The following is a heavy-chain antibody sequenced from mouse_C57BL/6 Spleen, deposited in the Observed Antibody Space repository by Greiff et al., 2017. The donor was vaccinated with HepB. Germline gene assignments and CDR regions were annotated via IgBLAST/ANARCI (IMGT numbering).Heavy chain of an antibody. V-gene: IGHV5-17*01. D-gene: IGHD1-1*01. J-gene: IGHJ4*01. CDR3: ARSDYGSSCYAMDY. Sequence: DVMLVESGGGLVKPGGSLKLSCAASGFTFSDYGMHWVRQAPEKGLEWVAYISSGSSTIYYADTVKGRFTISRDNAKNTLFLQMTSLRSEDTAMYYCARSDYGSSCYAMDYWGQGTSVTVSS. CDR2: ISSGSSTI. CDR1: GFTFSDYG.